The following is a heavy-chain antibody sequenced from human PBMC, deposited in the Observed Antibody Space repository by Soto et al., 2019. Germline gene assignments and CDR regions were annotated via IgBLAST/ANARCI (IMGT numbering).Heavy chain of an antibody. D-gene: IGHD1-26*01. CDR3: ARSAGSYYYCDY. CDR1: GYTFTSYA. V-gene: IGHV1-3*01. J-gene: IGHJ4*02. CDR2: INAGNGNT. Sequence: ASVKVSCKASGYTFTSYAMHWVRQAPGQRLEWMGWINAGNGNTKYSQKFQGRVTITRDTSASTAYMELSSLRSEDTAVYYCARSAGSYYYCDYWGQGTLVTVSS.